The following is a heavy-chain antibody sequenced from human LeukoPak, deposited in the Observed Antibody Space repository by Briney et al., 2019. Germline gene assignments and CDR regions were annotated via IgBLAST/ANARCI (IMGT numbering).Heavy chain of an antibody. CDR2: ISYDGSKK. J-gene: IGHJ4*02. D-gene: IGHD2-21*01. CDR3: AKDRAGGANSYYLDN. V-gene: IGHV3-30*18. CDR1: GFTFSNYG. Sequence: GGSLRLSCGASGFTFSNYGMRWVRQAPGKGLEWVAVISYDGSKKYYAEPAKGRFTISRENSKSTLFLQMNSLRPEDTAVYYCAKDRAGGANSYYLDNWGQGTLVTVSS.